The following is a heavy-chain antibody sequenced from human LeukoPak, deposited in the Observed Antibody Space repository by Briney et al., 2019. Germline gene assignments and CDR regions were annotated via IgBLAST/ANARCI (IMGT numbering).Heavy chain of an antibody. Sequence: GGSLRPSCAASGFPPSEYYMGWIPQAPGKGLEWVSYISRSDSTVDYADSVKGRFTISRDNAKNSLYLQMNSLRAEDTAVYYCVRGHLWLHFWGQGTLVTVSS. CDR2: ISRSDSTV. CDR1: GFPPSEYY. J-gene: IGHJ4*02. V-gene: IGHV3-11*01. D-gene: IGHD2/OR15-2a*01. CDR3: VRGHLWLHF.